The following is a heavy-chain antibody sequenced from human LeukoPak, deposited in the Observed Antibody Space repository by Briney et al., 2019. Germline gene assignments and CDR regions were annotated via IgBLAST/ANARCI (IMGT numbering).Heavy chain of an antibody. Sequence: SETLSLTCAVYGGSFSGYYWSWIRQPPGKGLEWIGEINHSGSTNYNPSLKSRVTISVDTSKNQFSLKLSSVTAADTAVYYCARGPGITGTTDWFDPWGQGTLVTVSS. J-gene: IGHJ5*02. CDR2: INHSGST. CDR3: ARGPGITGTTDWFDP. CDR1: GGSFSGYY. V-gene: IGHV4-34*01. D-gene: IGHD1-7*01.